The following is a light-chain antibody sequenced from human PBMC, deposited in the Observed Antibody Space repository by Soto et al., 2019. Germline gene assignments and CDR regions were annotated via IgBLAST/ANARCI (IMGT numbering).Light chain of an antibody. Sequence: EFVLTQSPGTLSLSPGERATLSCRASQTVRNNYLAWYQQKHGQAPRLLIYDASSRATGIPDRFSGGGSGTDLTITISSLEPEDFEVYDCQQFRSYPLTFGGGTKVDNK. CDR2: DAS. CDR3: QQFRSYPLT. CDR1: QTVRNNY. V-gene: IGKV3-20*01. J-gene: IGKJ4*01.